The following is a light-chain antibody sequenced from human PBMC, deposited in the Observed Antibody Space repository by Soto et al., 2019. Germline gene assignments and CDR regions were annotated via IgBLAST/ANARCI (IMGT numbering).Light chain of an antibody. CDR1: QDISSY. CDR3: QQRHSYPIT. J-gene: IGKJ5*01. Sequence: DIQLTQSPSFLSASVGDRVTVTCRASQDISSYLAWYQQKPGKAPKLLIHTASTLQSGVPSRFSGSGSGAEFTLTISSLQPDDFATYYCQQRHSYPITFGHGTRLDIK. V-gene: IGKV1-9*01. CDR2: TAS.